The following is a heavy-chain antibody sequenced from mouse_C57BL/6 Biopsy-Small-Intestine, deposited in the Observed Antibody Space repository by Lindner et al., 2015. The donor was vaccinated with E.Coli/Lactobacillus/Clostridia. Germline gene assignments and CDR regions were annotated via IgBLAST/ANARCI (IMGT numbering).Heavy chain of an antibody. D-gene: IGHD2-10*02. V-gene: IGHV1-34*02. Sequence: VQLQESGPELVKPGDSVKMSCKASGYTFTDYYMDWVKQSHGKSLEWIGYIYPYNGGISYNQKFKGKATLTMDKSSSTAYLELHSLTSEDSAVYYCAREDKYDGFFDVWGAGTTVTVSS. CDR3: AREDKYDGFFDV. CDR2: IYPYNGGI. J-gene: IGHJ1*01. CDR1: GYTFTDYY.